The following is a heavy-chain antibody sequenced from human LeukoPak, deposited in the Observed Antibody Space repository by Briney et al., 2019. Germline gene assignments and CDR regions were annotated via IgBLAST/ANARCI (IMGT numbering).Heavy chain of an antibody. CDR1: GFTFSSYG. CDR2: IWYDGSNK. J-gene: IGHJ6*02. V-gene: IGHV3-33*06. Sequence: YPGGSLRLSCAASGFTFSSYGMHWVRQAPGKGLEWVAVIWYDGSNKYYADSVKGRFTISRDNSKNTLYLQMNSLRAEDTAVYYCAKVSRAITGTNYYGMDVWGQGTTVTVSS. D-gene: IGHD1-20*01. CDR3: AKVSRAITGTNYYGMDV.